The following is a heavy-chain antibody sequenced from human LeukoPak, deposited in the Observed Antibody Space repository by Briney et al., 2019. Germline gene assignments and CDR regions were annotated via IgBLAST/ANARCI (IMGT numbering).Heavy chain of an antibody. CDR2: INPYSGST. CDR1: GYTFTSYY. V-gene: IGHV1-46*01. D-gene: IGHD5-18*01. J-gene: IGHJ4*02. Sequence: PAASVKVSCKASGYTFTSYYMHWVRQAPGQGLEWMGIINPYSGSTSYAQKFQGRVTMTRDTSTSTAYMERRGLRSDDTAVYYCARDYWRSKGGYSYGGGDYWGQGTLVTVSS. CDR3: ARDYWRSKGGYSYGGGDY.